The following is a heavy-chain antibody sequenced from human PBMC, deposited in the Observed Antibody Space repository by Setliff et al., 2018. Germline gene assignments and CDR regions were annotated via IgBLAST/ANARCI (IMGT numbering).Heavy chain of an antibody. CDR1: GDSISSGDYF. D-gene: IGHD1-1*01. V-gene: IGHV4-30-4*08. CDR3: AREAPGYAFDI. CDR2: IYHSGSA. Sequence: SETLSLTCTVSGDSISSGDYFWSWIRQPPRKGLEWIAYIYHSGSAYYNPSLRSRVPMSVDTSKNQFSLKLSSVTAADTAVYYCAREAPGYAFDIWGQGTMVTVSS. J-gene: IGHJ3*02.